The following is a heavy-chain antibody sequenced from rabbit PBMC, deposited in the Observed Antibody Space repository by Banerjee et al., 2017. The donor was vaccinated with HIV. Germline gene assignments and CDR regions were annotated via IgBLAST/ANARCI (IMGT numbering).Heavy chain of an antibody. CDR2: IYTGHGNT. CDR1: GFSYSGGYD. CDR3: ARRDGGAGGSGFGAL. V-gene: IGHV1S45*01. Sequence: QEQLEESGGDLVKPGASLTLTCTASGFSYSGGYDMCWVRQAPGKGLEWIACIYTGHGNTYYASWAKGRFTISKTSSTTVTLQMTSLTAADTATYFCARRDGGAGGSGFGALWGPGTLVTVS. J-gene: IGHJ4*01. D-gene: IGHD4-2*01.